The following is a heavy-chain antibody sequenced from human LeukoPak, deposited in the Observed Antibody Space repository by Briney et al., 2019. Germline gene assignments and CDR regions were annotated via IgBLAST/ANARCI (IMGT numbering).Heavy chain of an antibody. J-gene: IGHJ4*02. Sequence: GGSPRHSCAASGFAFCTYVMSWVRQALGKGLDWVSPIGTSGGTTYYADSVKGRFTISRDNSKDTLYLQMNSLRAEDTAVYYSARLASGSYGPLTPFDYWGQGTLVTVSS. V-gene: IGHV3-23*01. CDR1: GFAFCTYV. D-gene: IGHD1-26*01. CDR3: ARLASGSYGPLTPFDY. CDR2: IGTSGGTT.